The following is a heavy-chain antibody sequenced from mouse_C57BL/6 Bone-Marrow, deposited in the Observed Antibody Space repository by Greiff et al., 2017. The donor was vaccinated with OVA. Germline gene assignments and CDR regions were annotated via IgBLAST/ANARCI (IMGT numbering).Heavy chain of an antibody. Sequence: EVQLQESGGGLVQPGGSLKLSCAASGFTFSDYYMYWVRQTPEKRLEWVAYISNGGGSTYYPDTVKGRFTISRDNAKNTLYLQMSRLKSEDTAMYYCARQNYYGSSPWFAYWGQGTLVTVSA. CDR2: ISNGGGST. CDR3: ARQNYYGSSPWFAY. CDR1: GFTFSDYY. V-gene: IGHV5-12*01. D-gene: IGHD1-1*01. J-gene: IGHJ3*01.